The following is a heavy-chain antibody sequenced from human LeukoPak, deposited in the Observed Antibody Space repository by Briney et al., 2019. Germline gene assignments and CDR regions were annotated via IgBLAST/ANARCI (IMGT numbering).Heavy chain of an antibody. D-gene: IGHD5-18*01. J-gene: IGHJ4*02. CDR1: GFTFDDYA. V-gene: IGHV3-9*01. Sequence: GGSLRLSCAASGFTFDDYAMHWVRQAPGKGLEWVSGISWNSGSIGYADSVKGRFTISRDNAKNSLYLQMNSLRAEDTALYYCAKDMSYGERGFNYFDYWGQGTLVTVSS. CDR3: AKDMSYGERGFNYFDY. CDR2: ISWNSGSI.